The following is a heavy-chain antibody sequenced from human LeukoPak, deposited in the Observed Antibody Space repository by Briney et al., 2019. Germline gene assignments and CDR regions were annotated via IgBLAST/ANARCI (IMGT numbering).Heavy chain of an antibody. Sequence: SETLSLTCTVSGGSISSSSYYWGWIRQPPGKGLEWIGSIYYSGSTYYNPSLKSRVTISVDTSKNQFSLKLSSVTAADTAVYYCARSRPYYDSSGYFNFDYWGQGTLVTVSS. J-gene: IGHJ4*02. D-gene: IGHD3-22*01. CDR1: GGSISSSSYY. CDR2: IYYSGST. V-gene: IGHV4-39*01. CDR3: ARSRPYYDSSGYFNFDY.